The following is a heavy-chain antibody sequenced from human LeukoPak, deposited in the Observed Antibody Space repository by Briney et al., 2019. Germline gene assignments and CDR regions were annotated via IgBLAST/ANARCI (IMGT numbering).Heavy chain of an antibody. Sequence: GGSLRLSCAASGFTFSSYWMHWVRQAPGKWLVWVSRINSDGSSTSYADSVKGRFTISRDNAKNTLYLQMNSPRAEDTAVYYCARDLMGYSSSWYPFDYWGQGTRVTVSS. J-gene: IGHJ4*02. D-gene: IGHD6-13*01. CDR1: GFTFSSYW. CDR3: ARDLMGYSSSWYPFDY. V-gene: IGHV3-74*01. CDR2: INSDGSST.